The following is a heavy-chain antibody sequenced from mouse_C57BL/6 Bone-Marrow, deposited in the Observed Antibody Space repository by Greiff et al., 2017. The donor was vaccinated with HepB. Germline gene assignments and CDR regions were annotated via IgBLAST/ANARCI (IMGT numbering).Heavy chain of an antibody. J-gene: IGHJ3*01. D-gene: IGHD2-5*01. CDR3: AREGDYSTLFAY. V-gene: IGHV1-69*01. CDR1: GYTFTSYW. Sequence: VQLQQSGAELVMPGASVKLSCKASGYTFTSYWMHWVKQRPGQGLEWIGEIDPSDSYTNYNQKFKGKSTLTVDKSSSTAYMQLSSLTSEDSAVYYCAREGDYSTLFAYWGQGTLVTVSA. CDR2: IDPSDSYT.